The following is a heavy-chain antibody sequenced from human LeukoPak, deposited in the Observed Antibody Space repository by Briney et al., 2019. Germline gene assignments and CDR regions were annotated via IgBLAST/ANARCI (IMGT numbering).Heavy chain of an antibody. CDR3: ARDWGYDFWSGYRDYYYYGMDV. CDR2: VIPIFGTA. V-gene: IGHV1-69*13. J-gene: IGHJ6*02. CDR1: GGTFSSYA. Sequence: ASVKVSCKASGGTFSSYAISWVRQAPGQGLEWMGGVIPIFGTANYAQKFQGRVTITADESTSTAYMELSSLRSEDTAVYYCARDWGYDFWSGYRDYYYYGMDVWGQGTTVTVSS. D-gene: IGHD3-3*01.